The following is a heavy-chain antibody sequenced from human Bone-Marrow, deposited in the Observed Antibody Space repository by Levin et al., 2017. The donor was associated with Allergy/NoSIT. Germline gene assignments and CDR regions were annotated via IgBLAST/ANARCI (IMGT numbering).Heavy chain of an antibody. CDR2: ISWNSGSI. D-gene: IGHD6-13*01. J-gene: IGHJ6*02. CDR3: AKDRTSPQLVILHYYYGMDV. V-gene: IGHV3-9*01. Sequence: GGSLRLSCAASGFTFDDYAMHWVRQAPGKGLEWVSGISWNSGSIGYADSVKGRFTISRDNAKNSLYLQMNSLRAEDTALYYCAKDRTSPQLVILHYYYGMDVWGQGTTVTVSS. CDR1: GFTFDDYA.